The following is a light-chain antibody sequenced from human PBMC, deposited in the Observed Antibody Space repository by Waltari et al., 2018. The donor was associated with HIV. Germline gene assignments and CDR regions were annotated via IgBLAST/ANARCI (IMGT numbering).Light chain of an antibody. Sequence: QSALTQPASVSGSPGQSITISCPGTSSDVGGYHSVAWYQQHPGKAPKLIIYDVSNRPSGVPYRFSGSKSGNTASLTISGLQAEDEADYYCKSKTSSSTPCVFGTGTKVTVL. CDR3: KSKTSSSTPCV. J-gene: IGLJ1*01. CDR2: DVS. V-gene: IGLV2-14*03. CDR1: SSDVGGYHS.